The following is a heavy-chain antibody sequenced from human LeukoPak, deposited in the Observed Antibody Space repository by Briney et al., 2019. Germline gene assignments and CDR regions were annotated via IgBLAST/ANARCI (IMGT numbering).Heavy chain of an antibody. V-gene: IGHV4-39*01. CDR3: ARLWSTSCKGGSCPHQPNY. CDR1: GFTFSSYE. Sequence: GSLRLSCAASGFTFSSYEMNWVRQPPGKGLEWIGTINYGGNTYYNLSLKSRVIIFLDTSKNQFSLKLSSVTAADTAVYYCARLWSTSCKGGSCPHQPNYWGQGTRVTVPS. CDR2: INYGGNT. D-gene: IGHD2-15*01. J-gene: IGHJ4*02.